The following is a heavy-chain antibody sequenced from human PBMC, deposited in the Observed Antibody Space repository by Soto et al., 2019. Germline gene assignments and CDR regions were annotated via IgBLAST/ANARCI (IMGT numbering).Heavy chain of an antibody. Sequence: PGESLKISCKGSGYSFTSYWIGWVRQMPGKGLEWMGIIYPGDSDTRYSPSFQGQVTISADKSISTAYLQWSSLKASDTAMYYCATYYYDSSGYYWYDAFDIWGQGTMVTVS. CDR3: ATYYYDSSGYYWYDAFDI. V-gene: IGHV5-51*01. CDR2: IYPGDSDT. J-gene: IGHJ3*02. D-gene: IGHD3-22*01. CDR1: GYSFTSYW.